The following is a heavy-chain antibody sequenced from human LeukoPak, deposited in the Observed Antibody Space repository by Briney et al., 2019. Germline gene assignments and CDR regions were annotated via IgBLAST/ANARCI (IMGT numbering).Heavy chain of an antibody. CDR3: ARGAYCSSTSCQNWFDP. Sequence: SETLSLTCTVSGGSISSYYWSWIRQPAGKGLEWIGRIYTSGSTNYNPSLKSRVTMSVDTSKNQFSLKLSSVTAADTAVYYCARGAYCSSTSCQNWFDPWGQGTLVTVSS. J-gene: IGHJ5*02. CDR1: GGSISSYY. V-gene: IGHV4-4*07. D-gene: IGHD2-2*01. CDR2: IYTSGST.